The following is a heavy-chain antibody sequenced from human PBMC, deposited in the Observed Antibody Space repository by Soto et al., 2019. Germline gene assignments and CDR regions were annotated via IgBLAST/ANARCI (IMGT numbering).Heavy chain of an antibody. CDR1: GFTFSSYA. Sequence: GGSLRLSCAASGFTFSSYAMHWVRQAPGKGLEWVALISYDGSDKDYADSVKGRFTISRDNSRNTLFLQMNSLRAEDTAVYYGARDYYKYYDSSGYYRSPAYWGQGTLVTVSS. D-gene: IGHD3-22*01. CDR2: ISYDGSDK. J-gene: IGHJ4*02. V-gene: IGHV3-30-3*01. CDR3: ARDYYKYYDSSGYYRSPAY.